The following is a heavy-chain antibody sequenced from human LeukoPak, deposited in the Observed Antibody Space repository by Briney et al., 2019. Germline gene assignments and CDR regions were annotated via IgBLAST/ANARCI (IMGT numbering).Heavy chain of an antibody. J-gene: IGHJ4*02. CDR1: GFTFSSYA. D-gene: IGHD6-19*01. V-gene: IGHV3-23*01. CDR2: ISGSGGST. Sequence: GGSLRLSCAASGFTFSSYAMSWVRQAPGKGLEWVLAISGSGGSTYYADSVKGRFTISRDNSKNTLYLQMNSLRAEDTAVYYCARIAVAGKGNYWGQGTLVTVSS. CDR3: ARIAVAGKGNY.